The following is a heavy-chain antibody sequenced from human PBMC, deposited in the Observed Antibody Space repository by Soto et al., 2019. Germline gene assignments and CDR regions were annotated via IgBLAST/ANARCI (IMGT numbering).Heavy chain of an antibody. Sequence: SETLSLTCSVSGASIRNYYWHWVRQLPGKGREWIGYVYTPDYTRYNSSLKSRVTISVDTSKSQFSLRLNSVTAADTAVYYCARENYVWGSYRYPNAPDAFDIWGQGTMVT. CDR3: ARENYVWGSYRYPNAPDAFDI. CDR2: VYTPDYT. D-gene: IGHD3-16*02. CDR1: GASIRNYY. J-gene: IGHJ3*02. V-gene: IGHV4-4*08.